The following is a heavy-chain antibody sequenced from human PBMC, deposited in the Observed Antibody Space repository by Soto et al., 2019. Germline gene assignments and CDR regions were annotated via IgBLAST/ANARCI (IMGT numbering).Heavy chain of an antibody. CDR1: GESIIRSGYY. J-gene: IGHJ5*02. CDR2: IYYSGST. Sequence: SETLSLTCSLSGESIIRSGYYWDWIRQPPGKGLEWIGYIYYSGSTSYNPSLKSRVTISVDSSKIQFSLKLTSVTAADTAVYYCARHTGQLSPFDTWGLGTLVTVSS. CDR3: ARHTGQLSPFDT. D-gene: IGHD2-2*01. V-gene: IGHV4-39*01.